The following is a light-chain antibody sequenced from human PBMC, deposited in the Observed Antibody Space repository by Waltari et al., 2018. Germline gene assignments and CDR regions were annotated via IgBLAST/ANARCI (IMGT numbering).Light chain of an antibody. V-gene: IGKV3-15*01. CDR1: QGVSSN. J-gene: IGKJ2*01. CDR2: GAS. Sequence: EIVMTQSPATLSVSPGESATLSCRAGQGVSSNLAWYQQKPGQAPRLLIYGASTRATGIPARFSGSGSGTEFTLTISSLQSEDFAVYYCQQYNNWPPYTFGQGTKLEIK. CDR3: QQYNNWPPYT.